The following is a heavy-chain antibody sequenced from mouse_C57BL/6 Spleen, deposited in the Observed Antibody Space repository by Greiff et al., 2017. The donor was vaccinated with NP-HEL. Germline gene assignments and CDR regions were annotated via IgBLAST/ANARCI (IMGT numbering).Heavy chain of an antibody. D-gene: IGHD1-1*01. V-gene: IGHV1-59*01. Sequence: VQLQQPGAELVRPGTSVKLSCKASGYTFTSYWMHWVKQRPGQGLEWIGVIDPSDSYTNYNQKFKGKATLTVDTSSSTAYMQLSSLTSEVSAVYTCARSPITTRLRYAMDYWGQGTSVTVSS. CDR2: IDPSDSYT. J-gene: IGHJ4*01. CDR3: ARSPITTRLRYAMDY. CDR1: GYTFTSYW.